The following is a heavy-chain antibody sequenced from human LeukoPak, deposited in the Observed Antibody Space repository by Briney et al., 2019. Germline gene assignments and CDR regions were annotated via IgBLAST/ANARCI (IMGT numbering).Heavy chain of an antibody. J-gene: IGHJ4*02. CDR2: IYENGGTT. CDR3: AKDFRIGYSAHFDY. V-gene: IGHV3-23*01. CDR1: GFTFCSHA. D-gene: IGHD2-21*01. Sequence: PGGSLRLSCVGSGFTFCSHAMSWVRQAPEKGLEFVSGIYENGGTTYYADSVKGRFSISRDNSKNTLYLQMDSLRGEDTAVYYCAKDFRIGYSAHFDYWGQGALVTVSS.